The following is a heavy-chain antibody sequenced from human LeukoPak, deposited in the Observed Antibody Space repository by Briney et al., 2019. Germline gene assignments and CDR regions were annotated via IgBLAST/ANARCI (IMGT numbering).Heavy chain of an antibody. J-gene: IGHJ4*02. CDR3: ARTQLDIVATISPVYFDY. Sequence: SETLSLTCTVSGGSISSSSYYWGWIRQPPGKGLEWIGSIYYSGSTYYNPSLKSRVTISVDTSKNQFSLKLSSVTAADTAVYYCARTQLDIVATISPVYFDYWGQGTLVTVSP. CDR2: IYYSGST. CDR1: GGSISSSSYY. V-gene: IGHV4-39*01. D-gene: IGHD5-12*01.